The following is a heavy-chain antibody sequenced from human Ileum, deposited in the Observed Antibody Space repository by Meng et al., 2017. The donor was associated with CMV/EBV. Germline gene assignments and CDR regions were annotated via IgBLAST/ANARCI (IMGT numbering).Heavy chain of an antibody. V-gene: IGHV4-39*07. D-gene: IGHD2-8*02. CDR3: ARRYCTGTRCPPVAFDI. Sequence: SETLSLTCLVSGGSVSSSSDYWGWIRQSPDKGLEWIGSIYSGTTHYNPSLGSRVTISVDTSKSLVSLRLRSVTAADTAVYYCARRYCTGTRCPPVAFDIWGQGTMVTVSS. J-gene: IGHJ3*02. CDR1: GGSVSSSSDY. CDR2: IYSGTT.